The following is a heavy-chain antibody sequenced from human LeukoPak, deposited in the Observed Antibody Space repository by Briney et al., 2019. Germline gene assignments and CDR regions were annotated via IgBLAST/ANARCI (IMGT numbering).Heavy chain of an antibody. D-gene: IGHD2-21*02. Sequence: PSETLSLTCAVYGGSFSGYYWSWVRQPPGKGLEWGGEIYHSGSTNYNPSLKSRVTISVDTSKNQFSLKLSSVTAADTAVYYCARGHSSVVTGIPYYFDYWGQGALVTVSS. CDR3: ARGHSSVVTGIPYYFDY. V-gene: IGHV4-34*01. CDR1: GGSFSGYY. J-gene: IGHJ4*02. CDR2: IYHSGST.